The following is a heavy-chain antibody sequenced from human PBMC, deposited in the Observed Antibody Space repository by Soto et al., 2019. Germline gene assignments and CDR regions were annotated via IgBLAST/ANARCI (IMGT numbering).Heavy chain of an antibody. J-gene: IGHJ4*02. V-gene: IGHV3-74*01. Sequence: GSLRLSCTASGFTFNTHWMHWVRQAPGKGLVWVSRIYFDGITTNYADSVKGRLTVSRDNAKNTVYLHVNTLRDAATAVYSCAHGGARGVDYWGQGTLVTVSS. D-gene: IGHD3-10*01. CDR1: GFTFNTHW. CDR3: AHGGARGVDY. CDR2: IYFDGITT.